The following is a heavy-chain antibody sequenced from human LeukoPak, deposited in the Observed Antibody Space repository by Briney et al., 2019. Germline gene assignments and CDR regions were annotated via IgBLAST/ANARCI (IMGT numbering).Heavy chain of an antibody. CDR1: GFTFDDYA. J-gene: IGHJ4*02. D-gene: IGHD6-19*01. CDR3: AKASFRSGWYYFDY. Sequence: GGSLRLSSAASGFTFDDYAMHWVRQAPGKGLEGVSGISWNSGSIGYADSVGGRFTISRDNAKNSLYLQMNSLRAEDMALYYCAKASFRSGWYYFDYWGQGTLVTVSS. CDR2: ISWNSGSI. V-gene: IGHV3-9*03.